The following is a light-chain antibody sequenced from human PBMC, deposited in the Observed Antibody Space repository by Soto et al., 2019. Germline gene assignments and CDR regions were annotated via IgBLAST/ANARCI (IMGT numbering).Light chain of an antibody. J-gene: IGKJ4*01. CDR3: QQYGDLPLT. CDR1: QDIGNY. Sequence: DIQMTQSPPSLSASVGDRFTITCQASQDIGNYLSWYQQKKGKAPKLLICDASTLETGVPPRFRGSGSGTDFALTITSLQPEDFATYYCQQYGDLPLTFGGGTKVDI. CDR2: DAS. V-gene: IGKV1-33*01.